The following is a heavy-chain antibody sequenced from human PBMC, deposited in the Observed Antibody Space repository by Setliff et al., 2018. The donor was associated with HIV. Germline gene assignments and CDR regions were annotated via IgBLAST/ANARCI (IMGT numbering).Heavy chain of an antibody. CDR3: ARTVTAIHISGWYSFFDY. CDR1: GGSISGHY. Sequence: SETLSLTCTVSGGSISGHYWSWIRQPPGKGLEWIGDIYYSGSTNYNPSLKSRVTVSVDTSKNQFSLKLSSVTAADTAVYYCARTVTAIHISGWYSFFDYWGQGTLVTVSS. D-gene: IGHD6-19*01. V-gene: IGHV4-59*11. CDR2: IYYSGST. J-gene: IGHJ4*02.